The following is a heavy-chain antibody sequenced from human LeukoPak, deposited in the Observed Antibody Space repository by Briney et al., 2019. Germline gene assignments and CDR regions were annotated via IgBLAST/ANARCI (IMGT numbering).Heavy chain of an antibody. D-gene: IGHD2-15*01. V-gene: IGHV4-4*07. Sequence: PSETLSLTCTVSGGSISRNYWTWIRQPAGKGLEWIGRIYTSGTINYNPSLKSRVTMSVDTSKNQFSLKLSSVTAADTAVYYCAREEGCSGGSCLFPLDYWGQGTLVTVSS. CDR2: IYTSGTI. J-gene: IGHJ4*02. CDR1: GGSISRNY. CDR3: AREEGCSGGSCLFPLDY.